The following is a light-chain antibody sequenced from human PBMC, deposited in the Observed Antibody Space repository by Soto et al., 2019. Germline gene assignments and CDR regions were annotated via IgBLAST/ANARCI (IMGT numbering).Light chain of an antibody. CDR2: GAS. CDR3: QQYGSSPLT. Sequence: EIVLTQSPGTLSLSPGERATLSCRASQSVSSSYLACYQQKPGRAPRLLIYGASSRATGIPDRFSGSGSGTDFTLTISRLEPEDFAVYYCQQYGSSPLTFGGGTKVEIK. CDR1: QSVSSSY. V-gene: IGKV3-20*01. J-gene: IGKJ4*01.